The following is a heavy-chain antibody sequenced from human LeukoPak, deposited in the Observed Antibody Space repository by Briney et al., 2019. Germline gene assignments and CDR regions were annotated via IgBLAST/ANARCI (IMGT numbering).Heavy chain of an antibody. CDR2: ISAYNGNT. CDR3: ARAGPSWDYGDPSVDY. V-gene: IGHV1-18*01. CDR1: GYTFTSYG. D-gene: IGHD4-17*01. Sequence: GASVTVSCKASGYTFTSYGISWVRQAPGQGLEWMGWISAYNGNTNYAQKLQGRVTMTTDTSTSTAYMELRSLRSDDTAVYYCARAGPSWDYGDPSVDYWGQGTLVTVSS. J-gene: IGHJ4*02.